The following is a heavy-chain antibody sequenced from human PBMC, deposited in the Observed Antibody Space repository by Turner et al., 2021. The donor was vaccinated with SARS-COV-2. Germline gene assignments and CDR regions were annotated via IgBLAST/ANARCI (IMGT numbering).Heavy chain of an antibody. CDR3: ARDPSKIQLWLHYYFDY. Sequence: EVQLVEFGGGLVQRGGSLRLSCAASGSTFSSYSMNWVRQAPGKGLEGVSYMSSSSSTIYYADSVKGLFTISRDNAKNALYLQMNSLRAEDTAVYYCARDPSKIQLWLHYYFDYWGQGTLVTVSS. D-gene: IGHD5-18*01. J-gene: IGHJ4*02. CDR2: MSSSSSTI. V-gene: IGHV3-48*01. CDR1: GSTFSSYS.